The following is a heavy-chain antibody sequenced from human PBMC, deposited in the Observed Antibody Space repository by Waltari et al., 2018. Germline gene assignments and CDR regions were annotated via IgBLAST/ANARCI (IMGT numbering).Heavy chain of an antibody. CDR1: GFTFSTNA. CDR2: INGIGGNT. Sequence: EVQVLESGGGLVQPGGSMRLSCAAYGFTFSTNAMTWVRQAPGKGLEWVSTINGIGGNTYHADSVKGRFTISRDNSKNTLYLQMNSLRAEDTAIYYWAKDSSTLHYFDYWGQGTLVTVSS. D-gene: IGHD3-16*01. V-gene: IGHV3-23*01. CDR3: AKDSSTLHYFDY. J-gene: IGHJ4*02.